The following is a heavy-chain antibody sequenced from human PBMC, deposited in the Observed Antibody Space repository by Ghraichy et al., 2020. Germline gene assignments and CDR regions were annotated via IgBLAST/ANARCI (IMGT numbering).Heavy chain of an antibody. Sequence: GESLNISCKGSGYTFSDYWIAWVRQTPEKGLEWMAIIYPGNSETRYSPSFQGQVTISADKSITTAYLQWSSLKASDTALYYCARTPRYSGNYGSAFDIWGQGTMVTVSS. CDR1: GYTFSDYW. CDR2: IYPGNSET. J-gene: IGHJ3*02. V-gene: IGHV5-51*01. D-gene: IGHD5-12*01. CDR3: ARTPRYSGNYGSAFDI.